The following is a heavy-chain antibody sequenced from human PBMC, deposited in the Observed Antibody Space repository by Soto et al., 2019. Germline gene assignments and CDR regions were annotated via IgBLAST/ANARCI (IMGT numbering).Heavy chain of an antibody. CDR2: INSDGSST. Sequence: GGSLRLSCAASGFPFNTYWMHWVRQAPGKGLVWVSGINSDGSSTNYADSVKGRFTISRDNAKNTLYLQMNSLRAEDTDVYYCARTYYYDKWGQGTPVTVSS. CDR3: ARTYYYDK. D-gene: IGHD3-22*01. CDR1: GFPFNTYW. V-gene: IGHV3-74*01. J-gene: IGHJ4*02.